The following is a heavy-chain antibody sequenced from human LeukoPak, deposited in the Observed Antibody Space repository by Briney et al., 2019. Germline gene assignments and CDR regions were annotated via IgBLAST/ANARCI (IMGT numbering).Heavy chain of an antibody. D-gene: IGHD1-26*01. CDR2: IVVGSGNT. Sequence: TSVKVSCTASGFTFTSSAMQWVRQARGQRLEWIGWIVVGSGNTNYAQKFQERVTITRDMSTSRAYMELSSLRSEDTAVYYCAAVQVGANYYFDYWGQGTLVTVPS. CDR1: GFTFTSSA. V-gene: IGHV1-58*02. CDR3: AAVQVGANYYFDY. J-gene: IGHJ4*02.